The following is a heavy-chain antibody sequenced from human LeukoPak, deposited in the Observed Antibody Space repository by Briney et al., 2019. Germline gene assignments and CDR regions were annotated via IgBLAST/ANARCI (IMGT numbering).Heavy chain of an antibody. CDR2: TYFRSKWYY. D-gene: IGHD5/OR15-5a*01. CDR3: VRESTAHFDY. Sequence: RTLSLTSALSGDSLSINSVAWGWVRQSPRRGLEWLGRTYFRSKWYYDYAVSVESRITINPDTSKNQFYLQLNSVPPEDTAVYYCVRESTAHFDYWGQGILVTVSS. V-gene: IGHV6-1*01. J-gene: IGHJ4*02. CDR1: GDSLSINSVA.